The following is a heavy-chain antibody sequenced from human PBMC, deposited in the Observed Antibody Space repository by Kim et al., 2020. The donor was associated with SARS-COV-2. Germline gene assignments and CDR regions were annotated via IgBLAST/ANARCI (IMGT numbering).Heavy chain of an antibody. CDR1: GGSISSYY. CDR2: IYYSGST. J-gene: IGHJ3*02. V-gene: IGHV4-59*08. D-gene: IGHD3-22*01. Sequence: SETLSLTCTVSGGSISSYYWSWIRQPPGKGLEWIGYIYYSGSTNYNPSLKSRVTISVDTSKNQFSLKLSSVTAADTAVYYCARRDEYYYDSSGYYVNAFDIWGQGTMVTVSS. CDR3: ARRDEYYYDSSGYYVNAFDI.